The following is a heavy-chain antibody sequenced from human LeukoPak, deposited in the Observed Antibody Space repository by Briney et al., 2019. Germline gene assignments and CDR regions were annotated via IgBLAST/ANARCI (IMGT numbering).Heavy chain of an antibody. CDR1: GFPVSSNY. D-gene: IGHD2-15*01. Sequence: GGSLRLSCAASGFPVSSNYMNWVRQAPGKGLEWVSVIYSSGSTSYADSVKGRFTIARDNSKNTLYLQMNSLRAEDTAMYYCVRDNPRCCGVVPANIDDYWGQGTLVTVSS. J-gene: IGHJ4*02. CDR3: VRDNPRCCGVVPANIDDY. CDR2: IYSSGST. V-gene: IGHV3-53*01.